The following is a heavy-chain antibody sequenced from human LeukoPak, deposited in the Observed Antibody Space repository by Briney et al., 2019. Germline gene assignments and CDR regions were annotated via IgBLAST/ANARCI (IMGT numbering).Heavy chain of an antibody. Sequence: GGSLRLSCAASGFTFSNAWMSWVRQAPGKGLEWVGRIKSKTDDGTTDYAAPVKGRFTISRDDSKNTLYLQMSSLKTDDTAVYYCVTDTKLDYFDYWGQGTPVTVSS. V-gene: IGHV3-15*01. CDR2: IKSKTDDGTT. J-gene: IGHJ4*02. D-gene: IGHD2-8*01. CDR3: VTDTKLDYFDY. CDR1: GFTFSNAW.